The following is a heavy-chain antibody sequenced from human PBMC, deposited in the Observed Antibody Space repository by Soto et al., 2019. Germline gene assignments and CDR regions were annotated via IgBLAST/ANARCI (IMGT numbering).Heavy chain of an antibody. CDR3: ARDGVGSVVAKRRANMAWFDP. J-gene: IGHJ5*02. CDR2: IIPIFGTA. D-gene: IGHD2-15*01. Sequence: QVQLVQSGAEVKKPGSSVKVSCKASGGTFSSYAISWVRQAPGQGLEWMGGIIPIFGTANYAQKFQGRVTITADESTSTAYMELSSLRSEDTAVYYCARDGVGSVVAKRRANMAWFDPWGQGTLVTVSS. CDR1: GGTFSSYA. V-gene: IGHV1-69*01.